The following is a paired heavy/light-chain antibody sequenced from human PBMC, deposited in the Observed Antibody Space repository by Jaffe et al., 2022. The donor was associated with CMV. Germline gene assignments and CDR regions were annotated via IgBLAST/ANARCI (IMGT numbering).Heavy chain of an antibody. CDR3: ARDRDRIVIRPVGGFDP. D-gene: IGHD2-8*01. V-gene: IGHV1-18*01. Sequence: QVQLVQSGAEVKKPGASVKVSCKASGYTFINYGINWVRQAPGQGLEWMGWISAYNGYTNYAQNLQGRVTMTTDTSTSTAYMELRSLRSDDTAVYYCARDRDRIVIRPVGGFDPWGQGTLVTVSS. CDR2: ISAYNGYT. J-gene: IGHJ5*02. CDR1: GYTFINYG.
Light chain of an antibody. CDR1: QSISSY. V-gene: IGKV1-39*01. CDR2: AAS. CDR3: QQSYSTLSLT. Sequence: DIQMTQSPSSLSTSVGDRVTITCRASQSISSYLNWYQQKPGKAPNLLIYAASSLQSGVPSRFSGSGSGTDFTLTISSLQPEDFATYYCQQSYSTLSLTFGGGTKVEIK. J-gene: IGKJ4*01.